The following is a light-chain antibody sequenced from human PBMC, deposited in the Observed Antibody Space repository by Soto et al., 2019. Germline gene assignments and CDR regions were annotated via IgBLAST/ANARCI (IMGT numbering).Light chain of an antibody. CDR3: PQYNNWPAWT. CDR2: GAS. Sequence: EIVMTQSPATLSVSPGERATLSCRASQRVSSNLAWYQQKPGQAPRLLIYGASTRATGIPARFSGSGSGTEFTLTISSLQSEDFAVYYCPQYNNWPAWTFGQGTKVEIK. CDR1: QRVSSN. J-gene: IGKJ1*01. V-gene: IGKV3-15*01.